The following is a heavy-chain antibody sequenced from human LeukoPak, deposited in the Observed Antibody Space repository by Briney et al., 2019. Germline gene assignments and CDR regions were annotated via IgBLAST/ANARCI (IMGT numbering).Heavy chain of an antibody. CDR1: GFTFSSYW. D-gene: IGHD1-26*01. CDR2: IKEDGRRK. J-gene: IGHJ4*02. V-gene: IGHV3-7*01. Sequence: GGSLRLSCAASGFTFSSYWMSWVRQAPGKRPEWLANIKEDGRRKNYVDSVKGRFTISRDNANRLLFLQMNSLRGEDTAVYFCARDKIYGSHEAWGQGTLVTVSS. CDR3: ARDKIYGSHEA.